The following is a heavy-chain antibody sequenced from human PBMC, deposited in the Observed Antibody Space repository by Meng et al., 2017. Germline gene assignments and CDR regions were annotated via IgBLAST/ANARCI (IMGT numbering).Heavy chain of an antibody. Sequence: QELGPGLVKPSGTRPLTCAVSGGSISSSNWWSWVRQPPGKGLEWIGEIYHSGSTNYNPSLKSRDTISVDKSKNQFSLKLSSVTAADTAVYYCARWSIYCSGGSCYSFDYWGQGTLVTVSS. CDR1: GGSISSSNW. J-gene: IGHJ4*02. CDR2: IYHSGST. D-gene: IGHD2-15*01. V-gene: IGHV4-4*02. CDR3: ARWSIYCSGGSCYSFDY.